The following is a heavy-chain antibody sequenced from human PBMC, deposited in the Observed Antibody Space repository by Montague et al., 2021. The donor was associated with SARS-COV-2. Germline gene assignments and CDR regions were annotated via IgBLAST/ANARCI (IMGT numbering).Heavy chain of an antibody. D-gene: IGHD2-21*02. Sequence: CAISGDSVSSNIATWNWIRQSPSRGLEWLGKTYYRSKWYNDYAVSVKSRVRINPDTSNNQISLQLNSVTPEDTAVYYCARAHCCGDCYFYWYFDLWGRGTPVTVSS. CDR2: TYYRSKWYN. CDR1: GDSVSSNIAT. J-gene: IGHJ2*01. CDR3: ARAHCCGDCYFYWYFDL. V-gene: IGHV6-1*01.